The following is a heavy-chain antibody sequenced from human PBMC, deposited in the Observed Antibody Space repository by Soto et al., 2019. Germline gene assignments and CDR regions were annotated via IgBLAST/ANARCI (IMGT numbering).Heavy chain of an antibody. Sequence: XGILSLTFAVYGGSFSGYYWSWIGQPPGKGLEWIGEINHSGSTNYNPSLKSRVTISVDTSKNQFSLKLSSVTAADTAVYYCARGVAAAGSYSYYGMDVWGQGTTVTVSS. CDR1: GGSFSGYY. CDR3: ARGVAAAGSYSYYGMDV. CDR2: INHSGST. V-gene: IGHV4-34*01. J-gene: IGHJ6*02. D-gene: IGHD6-13*01.